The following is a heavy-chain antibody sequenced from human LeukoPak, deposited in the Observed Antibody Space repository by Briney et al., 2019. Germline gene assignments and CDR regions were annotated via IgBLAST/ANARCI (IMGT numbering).Heavy chain of an antibody. V-gene: IGHV1-24*01. D-gene: IGHD5-18*01. CDR2: FDPEDGET. J-gene: IGHJ4*02. Sequence: ASVKVSCKVSGYTLTELPMHWVRQAPGKGLEWMGGFDPEDGETIYAQKFQGRVTMTEDTSTDTAYMELSSLRSEDTAVYYCATITSGYSYGGRWQNHYFDYWGQGTLVTVSS. CDR3: ATITSGYSYGGRWQNHYFDY. CDR1: GYTLTELP.